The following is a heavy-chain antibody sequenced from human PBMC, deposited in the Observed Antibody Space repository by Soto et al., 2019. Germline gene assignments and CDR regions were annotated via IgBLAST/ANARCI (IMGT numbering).Heavy chain of an antibody. J-gene: IGHJ6*02. Sequence: GESLKISCKGSGYSFTSYWIGWVRQMPGKGLEWMGIIYPGDSDTRYSPSFQGQVTISADKSISTACLQWSSLKASDTAMYYCARYSSSPVHSLNASLYYYYGMDVWGQGTTVTVSS. CDR1: GYSFTSYW. D-gene: IGHD6-6*01. CDR2: IYPGDSDT. CDR3: ARYSSSPVHSLNASLYYYYGMDV. V-gene: IGHV5-51*01.